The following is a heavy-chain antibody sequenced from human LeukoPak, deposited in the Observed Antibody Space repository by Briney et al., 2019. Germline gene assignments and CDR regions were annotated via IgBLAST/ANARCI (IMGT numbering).Heavy chain of an antibody. Sequence: PSQTLSLTCTVSGGSISSGGYYWSWIRQHPGKGLEWIGYIYYSGSTYYNPSLKSRVTISVDTSKNQFSLKLSSVTAADTAVYYCARLHSFWSGYPPDYWGQGTLVTVSS. J-gene: IGHJ4*02. CDR1: GGSISSGGYY. V-gene: IGHV4-31*03. D-gene: IGHD3-3*01. CDR3: ARLHSFWSGYPPDY. CDR2: IYYSGST.